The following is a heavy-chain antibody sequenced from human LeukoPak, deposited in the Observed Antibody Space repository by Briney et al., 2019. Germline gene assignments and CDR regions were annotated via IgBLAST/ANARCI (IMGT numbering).Heavy chain of an antibody. CDR3: ARPYYDILTGASFYFDY. D-gene: IGHD3-9*01. CDR1: GYTFTGYY. Sequence: ASVTVSCKASGYTFTGYYMHWVRQAPGQGLEWIGWINPNSGGTNYAQQFQRRVTMTRDTSISTAHMELSRLRSDDTAVYYCARPYYDILTGASFYFDYWGQGTLVTVSS. V-gene: IGHV1-2*02. J-gene: IGHJ4*02. CDR2: INPNSGGT.